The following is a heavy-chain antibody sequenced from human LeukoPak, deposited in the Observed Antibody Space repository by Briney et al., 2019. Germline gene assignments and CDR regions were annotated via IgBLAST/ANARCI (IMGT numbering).Heavy chain of an antibody. CDR3: ARAYCGGDCSVDY. CDR1: GGSISSGSYY. D-gene: IGHD2-21*02. CDR2: IYTSGST. Sequence: SETLSLTCTVSGGSISSGSYYWSWIRQHAGKGLEWIGRIYTSGSTNYNPSLKSRVTISVDTSKNQFSLKLSSVTAADTAVYYCARAYCGGDCSVDYWGQGTLVTVSS. V-gene: IGHV4-61*02. J-gene: IGHJ4*02.